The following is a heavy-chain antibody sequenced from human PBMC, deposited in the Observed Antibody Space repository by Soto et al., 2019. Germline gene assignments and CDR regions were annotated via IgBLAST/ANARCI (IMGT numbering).Heavy chain of an antibody. CDR2: INHSGST. V-gene: IGHV4-34*01. CDR3: ARLLGYICFGTHMDV. Sequence: QVQLQQWGAGLLKPSETLSLTCAVYGGSFSGYYWSWIRQPPGKGLEWIGEINHSGSTTYNPSLKRRVPISVDTSQNQFSLKLPSVTAADTAVYYCARLLGYICFGTHMDVWGKGTTVTVSS. J-gene: IGHJ6*03. D-gene: IGHD3-10*01. CDR1: GGSFSGYY.